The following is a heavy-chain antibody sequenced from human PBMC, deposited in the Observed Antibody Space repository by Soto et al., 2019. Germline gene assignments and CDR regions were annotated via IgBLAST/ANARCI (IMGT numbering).Heavy chain of an antibody. Sequence: SETLSLTCAVCGGSFSGYYWSWIRQPPGKGLEWIGEINHSGSTNYNPSLKSRVTISVDTSKNQFSLKLSSVTAADTAVYYCARDHTHYYYYYGMDVWGQGTTVTVSS. CDR3: ARDHTHYYYYYGMDV. V-gene: IGHV4-34*01. J-gene: IGHJ6*02. CDR2: INHSGST. CDR1: GGSFSGYY.